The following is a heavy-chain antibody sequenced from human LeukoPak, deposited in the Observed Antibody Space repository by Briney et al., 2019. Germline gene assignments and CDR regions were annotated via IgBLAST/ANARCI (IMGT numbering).Heavy chain of an antibody. D-gene: IGHD3-22*01. CDR1: VYTFTGYF. CDR2: INPNSGVT. V-gene: IGHV1-2*02. Sequence: ASVKVSCKASVYTFTGYFMHWVRQAPGQGLEWMECINPNSGVTNYAQKFQGRVTMARDTSISTAYMELSRLRSDDTAVYYCARAPTYYFDSSGYSVYYFDYWGQGTLVTVSS. CDR3: ARAPTYYFDSSGYSVYYFDY. J-gene: IGHJ4*02.